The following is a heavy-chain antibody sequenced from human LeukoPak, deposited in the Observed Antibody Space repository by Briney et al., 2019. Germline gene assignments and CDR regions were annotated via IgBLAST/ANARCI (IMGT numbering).Heavy chain of an antibody. CDR2: IYYSGST. J-gene: IGHJ5*02. CDR3: ARCYSSSSYGWFDP. V-gene: IGHV4-39*07. CDR1: GGSISSSSYY. Sequence: PSETLSLTCTASGGSISSSSYYWGWIRQPPGKGLEWIGSIYYSGSTYYNPSLKSRVTISVDTSKNQFSLKLSSVTAADTAVYYCARCYSSSSYGWFDPWGQGTLVTVSS. D-gene: IGHD6-6*01.